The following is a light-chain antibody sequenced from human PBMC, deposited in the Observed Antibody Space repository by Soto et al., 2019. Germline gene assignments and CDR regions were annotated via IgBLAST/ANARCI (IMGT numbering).Light chain of an antibody. V-gene: IGLV2-14*03. CDR2: DVS. J-gene: IGLJ1*01. Sequence: QSALTQPASVSVSPGQSITISCTGTSSEVGGYNYFSWYQHYPGKAPKRMIHDVSNRPSGVSNRFSGSKSGNTASLTISVLQAEDEADYYCASYTTSSPLVFGTGTKVTVL. CDR1: SSEVGGYNY. CDR3: ASYTTSSPLV.